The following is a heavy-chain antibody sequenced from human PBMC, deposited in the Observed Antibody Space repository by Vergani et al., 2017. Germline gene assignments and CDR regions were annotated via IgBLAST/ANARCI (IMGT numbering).Heavy chain of an antibody. D-gene: IGHD2-15*01. J-gene: IGHJ5*02. V-gene: IGHV4-61*02. CDR3: ATQLGSCSGGSCYSPGWFDP. Sequence: QVQLQESGPRLVRPSQTLSLTCTVSGGSINTGAYYWSWIRQPAGKGLEWIGRVYTSGMTNYNPSLKSRVTILVDRSKSQLSLKLTSVTAGDTAVYFCATQLGSCSGGSCYSPGWFDPWGRGILVTVSS. CDR2: VYTSGMT. CDR1: GGSINTGAYY.